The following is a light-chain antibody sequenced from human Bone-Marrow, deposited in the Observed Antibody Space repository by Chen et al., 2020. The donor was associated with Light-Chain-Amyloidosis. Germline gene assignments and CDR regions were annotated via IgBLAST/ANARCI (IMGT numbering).Light chain of an antibody. CDR1: SGDVGGYDV. J-gene: IGLJ2*01. CDR2: DVS. V-gene: IGLV2-11*02. CDR3: CSTAGRSTLV. Sequence: QSALTQPRSVSGSPGQPVTIPCTGTSGDVGGYDVFSWYQQYPVKAPKLIIYDVSKRPSGVPDRFSGSKSGNTASLTISGLQAADEADYYCCSTAGRSTLVFGGGTTLTVL.